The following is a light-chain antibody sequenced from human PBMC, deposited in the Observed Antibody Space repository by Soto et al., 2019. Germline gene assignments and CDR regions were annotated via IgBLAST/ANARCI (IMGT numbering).Light chain of an antibody. Sequence: QSALTQPPSVTGAPGQRVTISCTGRNSNIGADYGVHWYQQFPETAPKLLIYDNTNRPSGVPDRFSGSKSGTSASLAITGLQAEDEADYYCQSFDSSFIGLVFGGGTKLTVL. J-gene: IGLJ2*01. CDR2: DNT. CDR1: NSNIGADYG. V-gene: IGLV1-40*01. CDR3: QSFDSSFIGLV.